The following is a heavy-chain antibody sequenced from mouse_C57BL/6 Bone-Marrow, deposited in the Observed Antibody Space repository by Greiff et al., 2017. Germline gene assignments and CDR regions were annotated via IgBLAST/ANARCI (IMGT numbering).Heavy chain of an antibody. V-gene: IGHV2-2*01. CDR1: GFSSPSNG. Sequence: VKLMESGPGQLHSSQSLSITCTVPGFSSPSNGVHGVRQSPGKGLEWLGVLWSGGSTDYTAAFISRLSISKDNFKSQVFSKMNSLQAEDTAIYYCARNGGLRDWFAYRGQGARVTVYA. J-gene: IGHJ3*01. D-gene: IGHD2-4*01. CDR2: LWSGGST. CDR3: ARNGGLRDWFAY.